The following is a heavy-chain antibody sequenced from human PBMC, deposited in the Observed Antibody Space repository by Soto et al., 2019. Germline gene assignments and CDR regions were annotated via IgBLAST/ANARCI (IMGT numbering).Heavy chain of an antibody. CDR1: GGRFSTYA. Sequence: QVQLVQSGAEVKEPGASVRVSCKASGGRFSTYAFNWMRQAPGQGLEWLGGIITFFGAAMYAQKFQGRVTITADELTTTAYMELSGLRSEDTAVYYCARGGKERFRGSGMDVWGQGTTVTVSS. D-gene: IGHD1-1*01. J-gene: IGHJ6*02. CDR3: ARGGKERFRGSGMDV. V-gene: IGHV1-69*12. CDR2: IITFFGAA.